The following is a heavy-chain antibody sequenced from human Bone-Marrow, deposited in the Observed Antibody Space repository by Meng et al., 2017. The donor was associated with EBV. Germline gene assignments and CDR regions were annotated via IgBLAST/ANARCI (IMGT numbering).Heavy chain of an antibody. Sequence: QVQLVQSGAEVKKPXASVKVSCKASGYTFTSYGISWVRQAPGQGLEWMGWISAYNGNTNYAQKLQGRVTMTTDTSTSTAYMELRSLRSDDTAVYYCARDNNNYDILTGYYLTFDYWGQGTLVTVSS. CDR2: ISAYNGNT. CDR3: ARDNNNYDILTGYYLTFDY. V-gene: IGHV1-18*01. CDR1: GYTFTSYG. J-gene: IGHJ4*02. D-gene: IGHD3-9*01.